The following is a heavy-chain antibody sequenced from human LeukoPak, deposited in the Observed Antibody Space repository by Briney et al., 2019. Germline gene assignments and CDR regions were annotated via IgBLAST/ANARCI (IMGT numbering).Heavy chain of an antibody. CDR3: ARRMGGELVAFDI. CDR2: INWNGGST. CDR1: GFTFDDYG. Sequence: PGGSLRLSCAASGFTFDDYGMTWVRQVPGKGLEWVSGINWNGGSTGYADSVKGRFTISRDNAKNSLYLQMNSLRDEDTAVYYCARRMGGELVAFDIWGQETMVTVSS. D-gene: IGHD1-7*01. J-gene: IGHJ3*02. V-gene: IGHV3-20*04.